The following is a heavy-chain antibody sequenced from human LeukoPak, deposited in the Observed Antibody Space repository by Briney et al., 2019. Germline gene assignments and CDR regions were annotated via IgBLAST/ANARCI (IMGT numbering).Heavy chain of an antibody. V-gene: IGHV1-69*01. CDR3: ARGGRSSYGMDV. D-gene: IGHD1-26*01. Sequence: SVKVSCKASGGTFSSYAISWVRQAPGQGLEWMGGIIPIFGTANYAQKFQGRVTITADESISTAYLQWSSLKASDTAMYYCARGGRSSYGMDVWGQGTTVTVSS. CDR1: GGTFSSYA. J-gene: IGHJ6*02. CDR2: IIPIFGTA.